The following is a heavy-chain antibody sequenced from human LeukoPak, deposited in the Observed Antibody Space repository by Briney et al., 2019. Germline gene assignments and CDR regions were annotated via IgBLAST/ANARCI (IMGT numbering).Heavy chain of an antibody. CDR1: GFTFSSYS. CDR2: ISSSSSYI. D-gene: IGHD3-10*01. Sequence: GGSLRLSYAASGFTFSSYSMNWVRQAPGKGLEWVSSISSSSSYIYYADSVKGRFTISRDNAKNSLYLQMNSLRAEDTAVYYCARDKVRGAKPPFDYWGQGTLVTVSS. CDR3: ARDKVRGAKPPFDY. V-gene: IGHV3-21*01. J-gene: IGHJ4*02.